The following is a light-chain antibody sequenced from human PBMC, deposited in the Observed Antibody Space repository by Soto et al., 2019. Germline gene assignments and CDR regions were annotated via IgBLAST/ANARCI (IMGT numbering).Light chain of an antibody. CDR1: QSVSSN. CDR2: GAS. Sequence: EIVMTQTPATLSVYPGERATLSCRASQSVSSNLAWYQQKPGQAPRLLIYGASTRATGIPARFSGSGSGTEFTLTSSSLQSEDCAVYYCHQYNNWPPLTFGGGTKVDIK. J-gene: IGKJ4*01. CDR3: HQYNNWPPLT. V-gene: IGKV3-15*01.